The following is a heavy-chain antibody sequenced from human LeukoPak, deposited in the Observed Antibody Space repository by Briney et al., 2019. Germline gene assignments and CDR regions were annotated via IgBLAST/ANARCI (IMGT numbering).Heavy chain of an antibody. J-gene: IGHJ3*02. Sequence: GGSLRLSCAASGFTFSDYYMSWIRQAPGKGLEWVSYISSSSSYTNYADSVKGRFTIPRDNAKNSLYLQMNSLRAEDTAVYYCARGAMIVVVIAYDAFDIWGQGTMVTVSS. D-gene: IGHD3-22*01. CDR2: ISSSSSYT. CDR1: GFTFSDYY. V-gene: IGHV3-11*05. CDR3: ARGAMIVVVIAYDAFDI.